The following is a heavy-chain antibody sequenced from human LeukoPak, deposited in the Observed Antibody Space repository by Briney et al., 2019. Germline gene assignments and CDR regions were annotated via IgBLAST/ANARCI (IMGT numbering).Heavy chain of an antibody. Sequence: SETLSLTCTVSGGSISAYYWNWIRQPPGKGLEWIGYIYYTGNTYYNPSLKSRVSISVDTSKNHFSLNLSSVTAADTAVYYCASSVAGTGVYYFDYWGQGTLVTVSS. CDR2: IYYTGNT. CDR3: ASSVAGTGVYYFDY. D-gene: IGHD6-19*01. V-gene: IGHV4-59*08. J-gene: IGHJ4*02. CDR1: GGSISAYY.